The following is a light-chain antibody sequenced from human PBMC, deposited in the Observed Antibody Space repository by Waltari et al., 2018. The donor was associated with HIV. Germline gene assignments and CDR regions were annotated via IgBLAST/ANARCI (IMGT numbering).Light chain of an antibody. CDR1: SSNIGSNP. CDR3: AAWDDSRHGYV. V-gene: IGLV1-44*01. J-gene: IGLJ1*01. CDR2: SNN. Sequence: QSVLTQPPSASGTPGQRVTIPCSGSSSNIGSNPINWYRQLPGTAPKLLIDSNNQGPVGVPDRFPGSKSGTSASLAISGRQSEDEADYYCAAWDDSRHGYVFGTGTKVTVV.